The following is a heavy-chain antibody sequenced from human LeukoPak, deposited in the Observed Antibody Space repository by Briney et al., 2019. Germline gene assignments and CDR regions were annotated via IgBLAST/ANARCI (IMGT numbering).Heavy chain of an antibody. CDR2: INPSGGAT. V-gene: IGHV1-46*01. Sequence: ASVKVSCKASGYTFSYYYLHWVRQAPGQGLEWMGIINPSGGATNYAQNFQGRVTLTRDTSTGTVYMELSGPISEDTAVYYCARRRDEGFDIWGQGTLVTVSS. CDR1: GYTFSYYY. CDR3: ARRRDEGFDI. J-gene: IGHJ3*02.